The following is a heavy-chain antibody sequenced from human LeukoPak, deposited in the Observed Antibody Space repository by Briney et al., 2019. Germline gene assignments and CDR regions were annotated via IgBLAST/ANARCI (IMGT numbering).Heavy chain of an antibody. V-gene: IGHV1-18*01. CDR2: ISAYNGNT. J-gene: IGHJ6*04. CDR1: GYTFTSYG. D-gene: IGHD2-15*01. Sequence: GASVKVSCKASGYTFTSYGISWVRQAPGQGLEWMGWISAYNGNTNYAQKLQGRVTMTTDTSTSTAYMELRSLRSDDTAVYYCARDCSGGSCLDGMDVWGKGTTVTVSS. CDR3: ARDCSGGSCLDGMDV.